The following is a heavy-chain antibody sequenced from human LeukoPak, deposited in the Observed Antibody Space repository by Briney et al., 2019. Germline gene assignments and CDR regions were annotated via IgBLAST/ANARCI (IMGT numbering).Heavy chain of an antibody. CDR1: GFTFSSYA. D-gene: IGHD3-10*01. CDR3: AKHVSGSLFYFDY. V-gene: IGHV3-23*01. Sequence: GGSLRLSCAASGFTFSSYAMSWVRQAPGKGLEWVSAISGSGGSTYYADSVKGRFTISGDNSKNTLYLQMNSLRAEDTAVYYCAKHVSGSLFYFDYWGQRTLVTVSS. CDR2: ISGSGGST. J-gene: IGHJ4*02.